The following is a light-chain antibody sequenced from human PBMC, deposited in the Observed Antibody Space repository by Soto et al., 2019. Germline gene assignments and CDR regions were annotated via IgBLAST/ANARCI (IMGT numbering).Light chain of an antibody. CDR3: QVLDTNSDHVV. CDR2: YDN. Sequence: SYELTQPSSVSVAPGKTASITCGGNNIGSKTVHWYQQKPGQAPVLVIYYDNNWPSGIPERFSGSNSGNTATLTISRVEAGDEADYYCQVLDTNSDHVVFGGGTKVTVL. V-gene: IGLV3-21*04. J-gene: IGLJ2*01. CDR1: NIGSKT.